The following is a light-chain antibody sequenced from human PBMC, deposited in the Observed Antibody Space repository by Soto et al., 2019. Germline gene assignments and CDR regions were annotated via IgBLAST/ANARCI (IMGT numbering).Light chain of an antibody. CDR1: QTISSW. V-gene: IGKV1-5*03. J-gene: IGKJ1*01. CDR3: QQYNSYRA. CDR2: KAS. Sequence: DIQMTQSPSTLSGSVGDRVTITCRASQTISSWLAWYQQKPGKAPKLLIYKASTLKSGVPSRFSGSGSGTEFTLTTSSLQPDDFATYYCQQYNSYRAFGQGTKVDI.